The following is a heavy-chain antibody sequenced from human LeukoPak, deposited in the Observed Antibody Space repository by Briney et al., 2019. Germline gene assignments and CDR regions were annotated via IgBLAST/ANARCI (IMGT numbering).Heavy chain of an antibody. Sequence: ASVKVSCKASGYTFTGYYMHWVRQAPGQGLEWMGWINPNSGGTNYAQKFQGRVTVTADKSTSTAYMELSRLRSEDTAVYYCARPEDLIVGATSQALESLDYWGQGTLVTVSS. CDR1: GYTFTGYY. V-gene: IGHV1-2*02. CDR3: ARPEDLIVGATSQALESLDY. J-gene: IGHJ4*02. CDR2: INPNSGGT. D-gene: IGHD1-26*01.